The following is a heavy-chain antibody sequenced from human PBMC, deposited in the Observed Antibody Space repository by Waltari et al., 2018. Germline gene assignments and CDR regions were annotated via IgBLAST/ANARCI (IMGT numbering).Heavy chain of an antibody. Sequence: QVQLQESGPGLVKPSETLSLTCTASGGSITGYYWCWIRQPPGKGLEWIGHIYYNGNTDYNPSLKSRVTISVDTSKNQFSLKLSSVTAADTAVYYCAREIYGGNSRPYDYWGQGTLVTVSS. CDR2: IYYNGNT. CDR1: GGSITGYY. CDR3: AREIYGGNSRPYDY. V-gene: IGHV4-59*01. D-gene: IGHD4-17*01. J-gene: IGHJ4*02.